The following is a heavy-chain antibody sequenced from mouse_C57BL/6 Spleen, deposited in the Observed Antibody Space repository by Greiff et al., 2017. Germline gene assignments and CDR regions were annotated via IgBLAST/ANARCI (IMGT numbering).Heavy chain of an antibody. CDR1: GYTFTSYW. Sequence: QVQLQQPGAELVKPGASVKLSCKASGYTFTSYWMHWVKQRPGRGLEWIGRIDPNSGGTKYNEKFKSKATLTVDKPSSTAYMQLSSLTSEDSAVXYCARTQITTVVPYYFDYWGQGTTLTVSS. V-gene: IGHV1-72*01. J-gene: IGHJ2*01. CDR2: IDPNSGGT. D-gene: IGHD1-1*01. CDR3: ARTQITTVVPYYFDY.